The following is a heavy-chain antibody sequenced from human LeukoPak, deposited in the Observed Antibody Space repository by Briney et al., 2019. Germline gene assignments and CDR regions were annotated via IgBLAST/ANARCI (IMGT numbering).Heavy chain of an antibody. CDR2: IYYSGST. V-gene: IGHV4-39*01. CDR1: GGSISSSSYY. J-gene: IGHJ6*02. Sequence: PSETLSLTCTVSGGSISSSSYYWGWIRQPPGKGLEWIGSIYYSGSTYYNPSLKSRVTISIDTSKNQFSLKLSSVTAADTAVYYCARHSDVGVVEYGMDVWGQGTTVTVSS. CDR3: ARHSDVGVVEYGMDV.